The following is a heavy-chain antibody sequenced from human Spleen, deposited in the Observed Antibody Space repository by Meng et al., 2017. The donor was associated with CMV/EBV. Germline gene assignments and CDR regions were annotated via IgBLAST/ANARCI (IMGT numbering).Heavy chain of an antibody. CDR3: VAGYSSGWYRGGDAFDI. D-gene: IGHD6-19*01. CDR1: GYSFTDYY. Sequence: SVKVSCKASGYSFTDYYMQWVRQARGQRLEWIGWIVVGSGNTNYAQKFQERVTITRDMSTSTAYMELSSLRSEDTAVYYCVAGYSSGWYRGGDAFDIWGQGTMVTVS. J-gene: IGHJ3*02. V-gene: IGHV1-58*02. CDR2: IVVGSGNT.